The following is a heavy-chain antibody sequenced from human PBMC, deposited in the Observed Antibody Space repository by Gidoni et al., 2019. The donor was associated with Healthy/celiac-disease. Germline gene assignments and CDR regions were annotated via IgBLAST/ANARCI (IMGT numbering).Heavy chain of an antibody. V-gene: IGHV1-8*01. Sequence: QVQLVQSGAEVKKPGASVKVSCKASGYTFTSYDINWVRQATGQGLEWMGWMNPNSGNTGYAQKFQGRVTMTRNTSISTAYMELSSLRSEDTAVYYCARGRRVPIAAAGSRPYYYYYMDVWGKGTTVTVSS. CDR2: MNPNSGNT. CDR1: GYTFTSYD. J-gene: IGHJ6*03. CDR3: ARGRRVPIAAAGSRPYYYYYMDV. D-gene: IGHD6-13*01.